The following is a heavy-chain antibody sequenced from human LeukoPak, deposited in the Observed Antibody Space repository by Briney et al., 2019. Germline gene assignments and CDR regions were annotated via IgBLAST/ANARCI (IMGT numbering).Heavy chain of an antibody. Sequence: GRSLRLSCAASGFTFSSYSMNWVRQAPGKGLEWVSSISSSSSYIYYADSVKGRFTISRDNAKNSLCLQMNSLRAEDTAVYYCARGLYCSSTSCYPHFDYWGQGTLVTVSS. D-gene: IGHD2-2*01. CDR2: ISSSSSYI. CDR3: ARGLYCSSTSCYPHFDY. J-gene: IGHJ4*02. CDR1: GFTFSSYS. V-gene: IGHV3-21*01.